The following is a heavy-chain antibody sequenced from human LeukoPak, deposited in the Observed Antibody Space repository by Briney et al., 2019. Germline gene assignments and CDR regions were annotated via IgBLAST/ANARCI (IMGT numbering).Heavy chain of an antibody. CDR3: ARGSMVATYYFDY. Sequence: LRLSCAASGFTVSSNYMSWVRQPPGKGLEWIGYIYHSGSTYYNPSLKSRVTISVDRSKNQFSLKLSSVTAADTAVYYCARGSMVATYYFDYWGQGTLVTVSS. CDR1: GFTVSSNY. J-gene: IGHJ4*02. D-gene: IGHD5-12*01. CDR2: IYHSGST. V-gene: IGHV4-30-2*01.